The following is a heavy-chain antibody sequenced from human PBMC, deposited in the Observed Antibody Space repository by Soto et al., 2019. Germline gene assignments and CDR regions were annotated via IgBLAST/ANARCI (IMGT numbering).Heavy chain of an antibody. CDR2: IWFDGSDK. CDR1: GFTFSSYG. J-gene: IGHJ3*02. D-gene: IGHD2-15*01. CDR3: ARLYCSASSCYSVGAFDI. V-gene: IGHV3-33*01. Sequence: PGWSLRLSCAASGFTFSSYGMHWVRQAPGKGLEWVALIWFDGSDKYYTESVKGRFTISRDNSKSTLYLQMNSLRAEDTDVYYCARLYCSASSCYSVGAFDIRGQGTMVTVSS.